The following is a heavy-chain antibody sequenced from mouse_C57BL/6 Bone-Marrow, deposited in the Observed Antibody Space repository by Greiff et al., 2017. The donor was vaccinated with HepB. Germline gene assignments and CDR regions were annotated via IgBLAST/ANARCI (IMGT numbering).Heavy chain of an antibody. D-gene: IGHD2-4*01. V-gene: IGHV1-69*01. CDR2: IDPSDSYT. Sequence: VQLQQPGAELVMPGASVKLSCKASGYTFTSYWMHWVKQRPGQGLEWIGEIDPSDSYTNYNQKFKGKSTLTVDKSSSTAYMQLSSLTSEDSAVYYCARERAYYDYRYFDVWGTGTTVTVSP. CDR1: GYTFTSYW. CDR3: ARERAYYDYRYFDV. J-gene: IGHJ1*03.